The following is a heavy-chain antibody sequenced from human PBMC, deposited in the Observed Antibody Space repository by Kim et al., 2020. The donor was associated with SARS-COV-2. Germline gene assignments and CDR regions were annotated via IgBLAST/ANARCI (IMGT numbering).Heavy chain of an antibody. D-gene: IGHD2-2*01. V-gene: IGHV3-64*01. CDR3: ARGSPAPLPPDY. J-gene: IGHJ4*02. Sequence: YANSVKGRFTISRDNSKNTLYLQMGSLRAEDMAVYYCARGSPAPLPPDYWGQGTLVTVSS.